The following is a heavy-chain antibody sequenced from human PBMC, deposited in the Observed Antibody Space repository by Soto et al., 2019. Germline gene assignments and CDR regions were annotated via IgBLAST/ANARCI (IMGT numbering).Heavy chain of an antibody. V-gene: IGHV4-39*01. CDR3: ARRWAGSRLSEGDAFDI. Sequence: QLKLQESGPGLVKPSETLSLTCTVSGGSISSSSYYWGLIRQPPGKGLEWLGSSYYSGSTYYNPIFKIRVTTSVGTSKNQFALQLISETDADTAGYYCARRWAGSRLSEGDAFDIWGQGTMVTVSS. CDR1: GGSISSSSYY. J-gene: IGHJ3*02. CDR2: SYYSGST. D-gene: IGHD6-6*01.